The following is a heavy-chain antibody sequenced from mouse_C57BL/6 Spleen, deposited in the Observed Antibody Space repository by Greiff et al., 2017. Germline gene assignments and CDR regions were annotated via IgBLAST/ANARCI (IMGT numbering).Heavy chain of an antibody. D-gene: IGHD2-4*01. CDR3: ARSGYDYDRGAWFAY. CDR2: IDPSDSYT. V-gene: IGHV1-59*01. Sequence: QVQLQQPGAELVRPGTSVKLSCKASGYTFTSYWMHWVKQRPGQGLEWIGVIDPSDSYTNYNQKFKGKATLTVDTSSSTAYMQLSSLTSEDSAVYYCARSGYDYDRGAWFAYWGQGTLVTVSA. CDR1: GYTFTSYW. J-gene: IGHJ3*01.